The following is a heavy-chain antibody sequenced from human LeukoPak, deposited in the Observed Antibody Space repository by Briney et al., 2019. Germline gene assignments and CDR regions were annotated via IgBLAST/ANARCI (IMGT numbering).Heavy chain of an antibody. D-gene: IGHD6-13*01. CDR3: ARAEEKYSSSHQNFDY. Sequence: GGSLRLSCAASGFTFSSYSMNWVRQAPGRGLEWVSSISSSSSYIYYADSVKGRFTISRDNAKNSLYLQMNSLRAEDTAVYYCARAEEKYSSSHQNFDYWGQGTLVTVSS. J-gene: IGHJ4*02. CDR2: ISSSSSYI. CDR1: GFTFSSYS. V-gene: IGHV3-21*01.